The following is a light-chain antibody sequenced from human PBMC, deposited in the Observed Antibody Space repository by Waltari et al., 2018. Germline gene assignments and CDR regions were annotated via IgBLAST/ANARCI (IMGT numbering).Light chain of an antibody. V-gene: IGKV1-5*03. CDR2: KAS. Sequence: EIQMPQSPCTLSDSVGDRVTINCRASQNINTWLAWHQQKPGKAPKLLIYKASTLESGVPSRFSGSGSVTEFTLTISSLQPDDFATYFCQQYNTYLYTFGPGTRLEI. CDR1: QNINTW. CDR3: QQYNTYLYT. J-gene: IGKJ2*01.